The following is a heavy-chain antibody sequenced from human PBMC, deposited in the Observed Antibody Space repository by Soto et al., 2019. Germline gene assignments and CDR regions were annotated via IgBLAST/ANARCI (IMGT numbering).Heavy chain of an antibody. Sequence: GESLKISCKGSGYRFTNYWIGWVRQMPGKGLEWMGIIYPGDSDTRYSPSFQGQVTISADKSINTAYLQWSSLKASYTAMYYCARHGVGDILTGQPDYWGQGTLVTVS. CDR3: ARHGVGDILTGQPDY. D-gene: IGHD3-9*01. V-gene: IGHV5-51*01. CDR2: IYPGDSDT. J-gene: IGHJ4*02. CDR1: GYRFTNYW.